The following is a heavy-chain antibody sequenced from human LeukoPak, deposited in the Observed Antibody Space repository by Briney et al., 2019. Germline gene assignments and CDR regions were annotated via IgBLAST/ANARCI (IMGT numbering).Heavy chain of an antibody. CDR3: ARRSGIAVAGAFDY. Sequence: GGSLRLSCAASGFTFSNYAMRWVRQAPGKGLEWVSGISGSGDSTYYADSVKGRFAISRDNSKNTLYLQMNSLRAEDTAVYYCARRSGIAVAGAFDYWGQGTLVTVSS. CDR2: ISGSGDST. J-gene: IGHJ4*02. CDR1: GFTFSNYA. D-gene: IGHD6-19*01. V-gene: IGHV3-23*01.